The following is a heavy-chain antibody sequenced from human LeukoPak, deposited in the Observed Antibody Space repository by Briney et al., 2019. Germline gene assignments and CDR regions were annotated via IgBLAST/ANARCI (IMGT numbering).Heavy chain of an antibody. D-gene: IGHD1-14*01. V-gene: IGHV1-69*13. CDR2: IIPIFGTA. CDR3: ASRKEPKEYYFDY. CDR1: GGTFSSYA. J-gene: IGHJ4*02. Sequence: SVKVSCKASGGTFSSYAISWVRQAPGQGLEWMGRIIPIFGTANYAQKFQGRVTITADESTSTAYMELSSLRSEDTAVYYCASRKEPKEYYFDYWGQGTLVTVSS.